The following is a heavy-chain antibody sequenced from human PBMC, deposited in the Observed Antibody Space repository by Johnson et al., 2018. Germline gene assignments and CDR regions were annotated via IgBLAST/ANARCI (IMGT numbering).Heavy chain of an antibody. Sequence: LVQSGGGVVQPGRSLRLSCAASGFTFSSYGMHWVRQAPGKGLEWVSVISSDGSNKYYADSVQGRFPISRDNVKNTLYLQMNSQRAEDTAVYYCAKSAIVARDPYYGMDVWGQGTTVTVSS. J-gene: IGHJ6*02. CDR1: GFTFSSYG. D-gene: IGHD5-12*01. CDR2: ISSDGSNK. CDR3: AKSAIVARDPYYGMDV. V-gene: IGHV3-30*18.